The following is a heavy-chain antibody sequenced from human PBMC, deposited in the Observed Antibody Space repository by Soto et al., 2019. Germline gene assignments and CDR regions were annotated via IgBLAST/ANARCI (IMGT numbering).Heavy chain of an antibody. J-gene: IGHJ6*02. CDR2: IDPSDSYT. Sequence: XESLNISCKGSGYSFTSYWISWVRQMPGKGLEWMGRIDPSDSYTNYSPSFQGHVTISADKSISTAYLRWSSLKASDTAMYYCARRGSSSWLQLGESYGMDVWGQGTTVTVSS. V-gene: IGHV5-10-1*01. CDR1: GYSFTSYW. D-gene: IGHD6-13*01. CDR3: ARRGSSSWLQLGESYGMDV.